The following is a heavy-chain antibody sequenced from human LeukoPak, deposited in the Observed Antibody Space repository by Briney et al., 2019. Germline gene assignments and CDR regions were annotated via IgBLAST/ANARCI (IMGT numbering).Heavy chain of an antibody. CDR1: GFAFSSYG. Sequence: GGSLRLSCAASGFAFSSYGMHWVRQAPGKGLEWVAFIRYDGSNKYYADSVKGRFTISRDNSKNTLYLQMNSLRAEDTAVYYCAKDDLWFGESVGYWGQGTLVTVSS. D-gene: IGHD3-10*01. J-gene: IGHJ4*02. CDR2: IRYDGSNK. V-gene: IGHV3-30*02. CDR3: AKDDLWFGESVGY.